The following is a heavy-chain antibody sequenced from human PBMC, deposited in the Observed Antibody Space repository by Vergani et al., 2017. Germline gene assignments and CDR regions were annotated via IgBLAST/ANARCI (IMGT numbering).Heavy chain of an antibody. V-gene: IGHV1-18*01. Sequence: QIQLVQSGAEVKKPGASVKVSCKASGYTFTTYGISWVRQAPGRGLAWMGWMSAYNGDANYAQMLQGRVTMTSDTSTSTAYLELRCLRSDDTAVYYCARGRLKIEGVNSNSFDPWGQGTLVTVSS. D-gene: IGHD2-8*01. CDR2: MSAYNGDA. CDR3: ARGRLKIEGVNSNSFDP. J-gene: IGHJ5*02. CDR1: GYTFTTYG.